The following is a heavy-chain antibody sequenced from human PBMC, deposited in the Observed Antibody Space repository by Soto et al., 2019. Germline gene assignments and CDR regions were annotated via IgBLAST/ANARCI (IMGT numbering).Heavy chain of an antibody. CDR2: IIPIFGTA. J-gene: IGHJ3*02. D-gene: IGHD2-21*02. Sequence: QVQLVQSGAEVKKPGSSVKVSCKASGGTFSSYAISWVRQAPGQGLEWMGGIIPIFGTANYAQKFQGRVTITADESTSTAYRELSSLRSEDTAVYYCARDSGAYCGGDCYHHDAFDIWGQGTMVTVSS. CDR3: ARDSGAYCGGDCYHHDAFDI. V-gene: IGHV1-69*01. CDR1: GGTFSSYA.